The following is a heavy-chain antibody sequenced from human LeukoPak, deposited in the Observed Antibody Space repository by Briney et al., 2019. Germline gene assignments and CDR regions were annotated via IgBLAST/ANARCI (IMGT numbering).Heavy chain of an antibody. J-gene: IGHJ4*02. V-gene: IGHV3-74*01. D-gene: IGHD3-3*01. CDR2: TNRDGSST. Sequence: GGSLRLSCAATGFTFSSYWMHWVRQAPGKGPVWVARTNRDGSSTAYADSVKGRFTISKDNAKNTLYLLMNSLRAEDTAVYYCARDSVEWYIFDYWGQGTLVTVSS. CDR3: ARDSVEWYIFDY. CDR1: GFTFSSYW.